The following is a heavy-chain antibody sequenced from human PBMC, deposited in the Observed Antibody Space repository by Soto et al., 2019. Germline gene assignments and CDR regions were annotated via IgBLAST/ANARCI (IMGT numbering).Heavy chain of an antibody. J-gene: IGHJ4*02. CDR3: ARDMVTFGGVLGSGY. V-gene: IGHV1-18*01. Sequence: QVQLMQSGAEVKKPGASVKVSCKASGYTFINYGINWVRQAPGQGLEWMGGISAYNGNTKDAQTFQGRVTLTTDTSTSTDYMELKGLRYDDTAIYYCARDMVTFGGVLGSGYWGQGTVVTASS. D-gene: IGHD3-16*02. CDR2: ISAYNGNT. CDR1: GYTFINYG.